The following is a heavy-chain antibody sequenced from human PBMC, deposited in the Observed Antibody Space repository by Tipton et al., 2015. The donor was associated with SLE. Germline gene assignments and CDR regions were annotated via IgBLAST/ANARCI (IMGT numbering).Heavy chain of an antibody. Sequence: TLSLTCTVSGGSISSSSYYWGWIRQPPGKGLEWIGEVNHSGSTSYNPSLKSRVTISVDTSKNQFSLKLSSVTAADTAVYYCARGDGSGSHNWFDPWGQGTLVTVSS. CDR3: ARGDGSGSHNWFDP. V-gene: IGHV4-39*07. J-gene: IGHJ5*02. CDR1: GGSISSSSYY. D-gene: IGHD3-10*01. CDR2: VNHSGST.